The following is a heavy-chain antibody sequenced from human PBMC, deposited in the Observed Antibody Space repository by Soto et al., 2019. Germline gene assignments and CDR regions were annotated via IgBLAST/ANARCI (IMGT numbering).Heavy chain of an antibody. CDR2: IYYSGST. D-gene: IGHD6-19*01. Sequence: SETLSLTCTVSGGSISSYYWSWIRQPPGKGLEWIVYIYYSGSTNYNPSLKSRVTISVDTSKNQFSLKLSSVTAADTAVYYCARDRYSSGWVGGYYGMDVWGQGTTVTVSS. V-gene: IGHV4-59*01. CDR3: ARDRYSSGWVGGYYGMDV. CDR1: GGSISSYY. J-gene: IGHJ6*02.